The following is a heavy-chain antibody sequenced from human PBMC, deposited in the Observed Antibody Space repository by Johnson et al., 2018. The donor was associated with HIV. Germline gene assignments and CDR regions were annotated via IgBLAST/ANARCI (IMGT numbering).Heavy chain of an antibody. CDR2: IRYDGSNK. J-gene: IGHJ3*02. CDR3: AKEDYYGSGSYDAFDI. Sequence: QVQLVESGGGVVRPGGSLRLSCAASGFTFDDYGMHWVRQAPGKGLEWVALIRYDGSNKYYADSVKGRFTISRDNSKNTLYLQMNSLRAEDTAVYYCAKEDYYGSGSYDAFDIWGQGTMVTVSS. D-gene: IGHD3-10*01. V-gene: IGHV3-30*02. CDR1: GFTFDDYG.